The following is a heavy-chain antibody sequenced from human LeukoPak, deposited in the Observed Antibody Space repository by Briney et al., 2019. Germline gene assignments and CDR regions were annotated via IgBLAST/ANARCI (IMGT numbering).Heavy chain of an antibody. D-gene: IGHD3-22*01. V-gene: IGHV3-23*01. Sequence: GGSLRLSCAASGFIFSNYAMSWVRQAPGKGLEWVSTIGRSADSTVYTDSVQGRFTISRDNSKNTLYLQMNSLRAEDTAVYYCASNKMDVPSCNYFLGGQGPLVTVSP. CDR1: GFIFSNYA. CDR2: IGRSADST. CDR3: ASNKMDVPSCNYFL. J-gene: IGHJ4*02.